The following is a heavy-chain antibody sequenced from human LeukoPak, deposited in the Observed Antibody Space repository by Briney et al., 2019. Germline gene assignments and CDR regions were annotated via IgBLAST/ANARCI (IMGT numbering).Heavy chain of an antibody. CDR3: ARDSAVADPIGFDP. Sequence: SETLSLTCTVSGGSISSGSYYWSWIRQPAGKGLEWIGRIYTSGSTNYNPSLKSRVTISVDTSKKQFSLKLSSVTAADTAVYYCARDSAVADPIGFDPWGQGTLLTVSS. J-gene: IGHJ5*02. CDR2: IYTSGST. V-gene: IGHV4-61*02. D-gene: IGHD5-18*01. CDR1: GGSISSGSYY.